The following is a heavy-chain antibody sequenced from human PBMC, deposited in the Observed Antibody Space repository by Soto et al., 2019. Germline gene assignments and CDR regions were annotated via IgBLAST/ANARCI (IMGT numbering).Heavy chain of an antibody. J-gene: IGHJ4*02. CDR1: GYTFTSYG. V-gene: IGHV1-18*01. CDR3: ARDGPRRNTYVHNFDY. Sequence: ASVKVSCKASGYTFTSYGISWVRQAPGQGLEWMGWISAYNGNTNYAQKFQGRVTITTDTSTSTAYMELRSLRSEDTAVYYCARDGPRRNTYVHNFDYWGQGTL. D-gene: IGHD3-10*02. CDR2: ISAYNGNT.